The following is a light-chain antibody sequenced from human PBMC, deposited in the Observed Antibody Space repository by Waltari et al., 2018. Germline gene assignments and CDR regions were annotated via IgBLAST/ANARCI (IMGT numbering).Light chain of an antibody. J-gene: IGKJ2*01. V-gene: IGKV3-15*01. CDR3: QQYNDWPYT. CDR1: QDISSDLAWYQQRPGQSPSD. CDR2: GAS. Sequence: EILMTQSLATLSVSPGERATLSCRASQDISSDLAWYQQRPGQSPSDLAWYQQKPGQAPRLLIYGASTRATGIPARFSGSGSGTEFTLTISSLQSEDFAAYYCQQYNDWPYTFGQGTKLEVK.